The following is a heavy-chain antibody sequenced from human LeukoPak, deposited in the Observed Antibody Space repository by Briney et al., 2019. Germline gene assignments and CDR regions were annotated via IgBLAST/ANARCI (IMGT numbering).Heavy chain of an antibody. D-gene: IGHD6-19*01. V-gene: IGHV4-34*01. CDR2: INHSGST. CDR1: GGSFSGYY. CDR3: ARNRAVAGTYQPRWFDP. J-gene: IGHJ5*02. Sequence: PSETLSLTCAVYGGSFSGYYWSWIHQPPGKGLEWIGEINHSGSTNYNWSLKSRVTISVDTSKNQFSLKLSSVTAADTAVYYCARNRAVAGTYQPRWFDPWGQGTLVTVSS.